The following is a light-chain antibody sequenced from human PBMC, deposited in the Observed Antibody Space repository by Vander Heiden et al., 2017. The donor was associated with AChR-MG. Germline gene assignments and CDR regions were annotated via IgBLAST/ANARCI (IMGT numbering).Light chain of an antibody. CDR1: RGEVGSFSL. V-gene: IGLV2-23*02. CDR2: EVS. J-gene: IGLJ2*01. Sequence: SALTQPASVSGSPGQSITISCTGTRGEVGSFSLVSWYQQHPGKAPKLMIYEVSERPSGVSTRFSGAKSGDTASLTISGLRAEDEADYYCCSYAGSSTVVFGGGTKLTVL. CDR3: CSYAGSSTVV.